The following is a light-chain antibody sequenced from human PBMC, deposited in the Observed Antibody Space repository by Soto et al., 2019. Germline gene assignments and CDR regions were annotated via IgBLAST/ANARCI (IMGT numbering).Light chain of an antibody. J-gene: IGKJ4*01. V-gene: IGKV3-15*01. CDR3: QQYKNWPPT. Sequence: EIVMTQSPATLSVSPGERATLSCRASQSVSSNLAWYQQKPGQAPGLLIYGASTRATGIPARFSGSGSGTEFTLTISSLQSEDFAVYYCQQYKNWPPTFGGGTKVEIK. CDR1: QSVSSN. CDR2: GAS.